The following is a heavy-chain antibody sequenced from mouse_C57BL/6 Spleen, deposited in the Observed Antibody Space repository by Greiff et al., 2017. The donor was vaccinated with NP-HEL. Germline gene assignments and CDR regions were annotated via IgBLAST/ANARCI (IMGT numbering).Heavy chain of an antibody. J-gene: IGHJ2*01. CDR2: IYPSDSET. CDR3: AISHLVITTVVGDFDY. V-gene: IGHV1-61*01. Sequence: VQLQQPGAELVRPGSSVKLSCKASGYTFTSYWMDWVKQRPGQGLEWIGNIYPSDSETHYNQKFKDKATLTVDKSSSPAYMQLSSLTSEDSAVYYCAISHLVITTVVGDFDYWGQGTTLTVSS. D-gene: IGHD1-1*01. CDR1: GYTFTSYW.